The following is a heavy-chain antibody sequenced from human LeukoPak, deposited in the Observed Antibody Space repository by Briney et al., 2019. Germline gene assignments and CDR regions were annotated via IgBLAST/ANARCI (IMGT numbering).Heavy chain of an antibody. CDR2: INAGGGET. J-gene: IGHJ3*01. Sequence: PGGSLRLSCAASGLTFSTYAMTWARQAAEKGLEWVSIINAGGGETYYADSVKGRFTISRDNSKNTLYLQMNSLRVEDTAVYYCGRDPNGDYFGAFEFWGQETLVTVSA. D-gene: IGHD4-17*01. V-gene: IGHV3-23*01. CDR1: GLTFSTYA. CDR3: GRDPNGDYFGAFEF.